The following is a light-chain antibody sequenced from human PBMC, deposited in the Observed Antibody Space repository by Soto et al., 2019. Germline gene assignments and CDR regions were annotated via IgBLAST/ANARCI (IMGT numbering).Light chain of an antibody. J-gene: IGLJ1*01. CDR2: YDS. V-gene: IGLV3-21*04. CDR1: NIGSKS. CDR3: QVWDSSSDNHV. Sequence: ELTQPPSVSVAPGKTARITCGGNNIGSKSVHWYQQKPGQAPVLVIYYDSDRPAGIPERFSGSNSGNTATLTISRVEAGDEADYYCQVWDSSSDNHVFGTGTKLTVL.